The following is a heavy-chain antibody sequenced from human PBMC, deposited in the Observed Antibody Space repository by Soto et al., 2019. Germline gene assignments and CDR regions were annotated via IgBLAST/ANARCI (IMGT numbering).Heavy chain of an antibody. CDR1: GGSIRRTNW. CDR2: IYHSGTT. CDR3: ARRGAVTVSPFDY. D-gene: IGHD6-19*01. Sequence: SETLSLTCAVSGGSIRRTNWWSWVRQPPWKGLEWVGEIYHSGTTNYNPYLKSRVTMSVDKSKNQFSLKLSSVTAADTAVYYCARRGAVTVSPFDYGGQGTLVTVSS. J-gene: IGHJ4*02. V-gene: IGHV4-4*02.